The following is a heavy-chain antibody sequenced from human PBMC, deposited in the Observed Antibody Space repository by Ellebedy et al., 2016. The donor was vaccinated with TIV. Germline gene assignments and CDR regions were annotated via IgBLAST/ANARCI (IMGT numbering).Heavy chain of an antibody. CDR1: GFTFSGSA. V-gene: IGHV3-73*01. J-gene: IGHJ4*02. Sequence: PGGSLRLSCAASGFTFSGSAMHWVRQASGKGLEWVGRIRNKAYNYATAYAASVRGRFTISRDDSKNTAYLQMNSLKTEDTAVYYCSRHELGGNGFYWGQGTLVTVSS. D-gene: IGHD4-23*01. CDR3: SRHELGGNGFY. CDR2: IRNKAYNYAT.